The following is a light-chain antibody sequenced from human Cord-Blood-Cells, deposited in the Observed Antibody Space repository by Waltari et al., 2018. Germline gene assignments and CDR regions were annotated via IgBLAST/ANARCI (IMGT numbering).Light chain of an antibody. Sequence: DIQMTQSTSSLSASVGDRVTITCRPSQSISSYLNWYQQKPGKAPKLLIYAASSLQSGVPSRFSGSGSGTDFTLTISSLQPEDFATYYCQQSYSTPLTFGGGTKVEIK. V-gene: IGKV1-39*01. CDR3: QQSYSTPLT. J-gene: IGKJ4*01. CDR1: QSISSY. CDR2: AAS.